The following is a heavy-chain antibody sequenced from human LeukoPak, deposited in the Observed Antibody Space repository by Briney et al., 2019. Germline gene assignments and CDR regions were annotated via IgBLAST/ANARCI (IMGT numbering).Heavy chain of an antibody. V-gene: IGHV3-66*01. Sequence: GGSLRLSCAASGFTVSSNYMSWVRQAPGKGLEWVSVIYRGGSTYYAESVKGRFTISRDNSKNTLYLQLNSLRAEDTAVYYCARAGIAVAWNARHYFDYWGQGTLVTVSS. D-gene: IGHD6-19*01. CDR3: ARAGIAVAWNARHYFDY. CDR2: IYRGGST. CDR1: GFTVSSNY. J-gene: IGHJ4*02.